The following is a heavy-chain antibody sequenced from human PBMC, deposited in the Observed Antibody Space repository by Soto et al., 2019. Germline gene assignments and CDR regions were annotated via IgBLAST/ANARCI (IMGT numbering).Heavy chain of an antibody. Sequence: SETLSLTGTVSGGSISSSSYYWGWIRQPPGKGLEWIGSIYYSGSTYYNPSLKSRVTISVDTSKNQFSLRLSSVTAADTAVYYCAKKYYDYVWGSYRPDAFDIGGQGTMVKVS. CDR3: AKKYYDYVWGSYRPDAFDI. J-gene: IGHJ3*02. D-gene: IGHD3-16*02. CDR2: IYYSGST. CDR1: GGSISSSSYY. V-gene: IGHV4-39*01.